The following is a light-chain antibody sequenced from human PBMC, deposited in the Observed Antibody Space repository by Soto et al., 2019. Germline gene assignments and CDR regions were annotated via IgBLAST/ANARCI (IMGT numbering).Light chain of an antibody. CDR1: QSVDSNY. CDR2: AAS. Sequence: EIVLTQSPGTLSLSPGERATLSCRASQSVDSNYLGWYQHKPGQPPRLLIYAASSRATGIPDRFSGGGSETHFTLTISRLEPEDSAVYYCQLYYSWMFVQGTKVEIK. CDR3: QLYYSWM. V-gene: IGKV3-20*01. J-gene: IGKJ1*01.